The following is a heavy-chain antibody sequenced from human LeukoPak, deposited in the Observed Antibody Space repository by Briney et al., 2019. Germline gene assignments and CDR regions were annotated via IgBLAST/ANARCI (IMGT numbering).Heavy chain of an antibody. Sequence: GESLKISGKGSGYRFTSYWIGWVRQMPGKGLEWMGIIYPGDSDTRYSPSFQGHVTISADKSTSTAYLQWSSLKASDTAMYYCARYLSGYACLYYFDYWGQGTLVTVSS. CDR1: GYRFTSYW. CDR3: ARYLSGYACLYYFDY. J-gene: IGHJ4*02. D-gene: IGHD5-12*01. V-gene: IGHV5-51*01. CDR2: IYPGDSDT.